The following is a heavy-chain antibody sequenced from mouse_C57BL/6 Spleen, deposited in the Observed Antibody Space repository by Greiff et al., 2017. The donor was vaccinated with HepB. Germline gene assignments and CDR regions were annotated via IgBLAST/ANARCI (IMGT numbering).Heavy chain of an antibody. Sequence: VQLQQSGPELVKPGASVKISCKASGYAFSSSWMNWVKQRPGKGLEWIGRIYPGDGDTNYNGKFKGKATLTADTSSSTAYMQLSSLTSEDSAVYFCARGAKAMDYWGQGTSVTVSS. CDR3: ARGAKAMDY. CDR2: IYPGDGDT. J-gene: IGHJ4*01. V-gene: IGHV1-82*01. CDR1: GYAFSSSW.